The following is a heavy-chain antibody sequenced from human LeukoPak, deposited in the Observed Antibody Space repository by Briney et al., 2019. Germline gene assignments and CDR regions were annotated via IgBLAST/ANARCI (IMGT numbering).Heavy chain of an antibody. CDR2: IIPIFGTA. D-gene: IGHD1-14*01. CDR3: AREEVYRLGSLPRVNAFDI. Sequence: ASVKVSCKASGGTFSSYAISWVRQAPGQGLEWMGRIIPIFGTANYAQKFQGRVTITTDESTSTAYMELSSLRSEDTAVYYCAREEVYRLGSLPRVNAFDIWGQGTMVTVSS. V-gene: IGHV1-69*05. J-gene: IGHJ3*02. CDR1: GGTFSSYA.